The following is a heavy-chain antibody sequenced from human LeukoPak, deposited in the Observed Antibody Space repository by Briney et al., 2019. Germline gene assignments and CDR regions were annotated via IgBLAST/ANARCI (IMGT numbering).Heavy chain of an antibody. Sequence: GGSLRLSCTVSGFTVSSNSMSWVRQAPGKGLEWVSLIYSDNTHYSYSVKGRFTISRDNSKNTLYLQMNIMRAEDTAVYYCAKLYGSSENWGQGTLVTVSS. CDR2: IYSDNT. CDR1: GFTVSSNS. J-gene: IGHJ4*02. D-gene: IGHD3-22*01. CDR3: AKLYGSSEN. V-gene: IGHV3-53*01.